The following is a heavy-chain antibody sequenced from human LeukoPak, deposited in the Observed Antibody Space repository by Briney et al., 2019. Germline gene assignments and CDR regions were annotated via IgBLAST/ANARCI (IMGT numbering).Heavy chain of an antibody. CDR1: GFTFSSHW. CDR2: MNSDESDT. CDR3: ARGTEVAFDY. V-gene: IGHV3-74*01. J-gene: IGHJ4*02. Sequence: PGGSLRLSCVASGFTFSSHWMHWVRQTPEKGLVWVSRMNSDESDTNYADSVNGRFTISRDNAKNTLYLQMNSLRVEDTAKYYCARGTEVAFDYWGQGTVVTVSS.